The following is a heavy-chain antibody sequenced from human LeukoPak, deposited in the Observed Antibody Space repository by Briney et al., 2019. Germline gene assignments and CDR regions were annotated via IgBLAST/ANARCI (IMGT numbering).Heavy chain of an antibody. CDR3: ARGEGGYNYAF. J-gene: IGHJ4*02. V-gene: IGHV5-51*01. CDR1: GYSFTSYW. D-gene: IGHD5-24*01. Sequence: GESLKISCKASGYSFTSYWIAWVRQMPGKGLEWMGIINPADSDTRYSLSIQRQVTISADRSISTAYLQWSSLKASDTAMYYCARGEGGYNYAFWGQGTLVSVSS. CDR2: INPADSDT.